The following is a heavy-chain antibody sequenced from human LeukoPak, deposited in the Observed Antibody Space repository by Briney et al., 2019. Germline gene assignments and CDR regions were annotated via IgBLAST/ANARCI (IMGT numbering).Heavy chain of an antibody. V-gene: IGHV3-43*02. J-gene: IGHJ4*02. CDR2: ISGDGGST. CDR1: GFTFDDYA. D-gene: IGHD1-1*01. CDR3: AKDISTGTFGSDAVSSFDY. Sequence: GGSLRLSCAASGFTFDDYAMHWVRQAPGKGLEWVSLISGDGGSTYYADSVKGRFTISRDNSKTSLYLQMNSLRTEDTALYYCAKDISTGTFGSDAVSSFDYWGQGTLVTVSS.